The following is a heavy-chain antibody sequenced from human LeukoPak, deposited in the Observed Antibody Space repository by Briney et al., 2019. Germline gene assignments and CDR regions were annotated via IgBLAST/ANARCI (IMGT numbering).Heavy chain of an antibody. D-gene: IGHD6-13*01. Sequence: GGSLRLSCAASGLTLYNVWMSWVRQAPGKGLEWVSAISGSGGSTYYADSVKGRFTISRDNSKNTLYLQMNSLRAEDTAVYYCAKARIAAAAYNWFDPWGQGTLVTVSS. V-gene: IGHV3-23*01. J-gene: IGHJ5*02. CDR3: AKARIAAAAYNWFDP. CDR2: ISGSGGST. CDR1: GLTLYNVW.